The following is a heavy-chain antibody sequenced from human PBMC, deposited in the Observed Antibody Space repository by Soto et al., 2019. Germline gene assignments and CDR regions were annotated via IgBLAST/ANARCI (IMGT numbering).Heavy chain of an antibody. CDR2: IYPGDSDT. Sequence: GESLKISCKGSGYNFATYWIGWVRQIPGKGPEWMGIIYPGDSDTRYTPSFQGQVTISADKSEGASYVHWDSLKASDTAMYYCARREGPLIHNSFDAWGQGTLVTVSS. D-gene: IGHD3-22*01. CDR1: GYNFATYW. V-gene: IGHV5-51*01. J-gene: IGHJ5*02. CDR3: ARREGPLIHNSFDA.